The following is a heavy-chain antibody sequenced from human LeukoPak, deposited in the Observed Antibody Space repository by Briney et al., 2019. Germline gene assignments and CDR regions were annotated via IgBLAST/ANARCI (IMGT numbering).Heavy chain of an antibody. V-gene: IGHV4-34*10. D-gene: IGHD3-3*01. CDR2: INDSGRT. Sequence: SETLSLTCAVHGGSFSGYFWSWVRQPPGQGLEWNGDINDSGRTHYNPSLMTRVTMSGDTSENHIYLKLSSVTAADTAVYYCARRITIFGVVNWYFDLWGRGTLVTVSS. CDR3: ARRITIFGVVNWYFDL. CDR1: GGSFSGYF. J-gene: IGHJ2*01.